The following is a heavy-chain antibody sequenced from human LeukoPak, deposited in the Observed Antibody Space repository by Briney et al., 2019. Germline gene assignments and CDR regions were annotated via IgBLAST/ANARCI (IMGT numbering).Heavy chain of an antibody. CDR3: AKGDLTGHYRPDY. CDR2: ITWDGGSM. D-gene: IGHD3-9*01. V-gene: IGHV3-43D*03. Sequence: GGSLRLSCAASGFTFDDYAMHWVRQAPGRGLEWVSLITWDGGSMYYADSVKGRFIISRDNSKNSLSLQMNSLRTEDTALYYCAKGDLTGHYRPDYWGRGTLVTVSS. CDR1: GFTFDDYA. J-gene: IGHJ4*02.